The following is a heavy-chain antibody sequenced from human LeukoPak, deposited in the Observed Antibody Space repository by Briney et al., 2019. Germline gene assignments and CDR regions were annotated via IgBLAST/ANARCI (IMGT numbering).Heavy chain of an antibody. CDR2: INPNTGGT. CDR3: ACHSRLRSKEVGY. CDR1: GYTFTGYY. J-gene: IGHJ4*02. Sequence: ASVKVSCKASGYTFTGYYMHWVRQAPGQGLEWMGWINPNTGGTTYAQKFQGRVTMTRDTSISTAYMELSRLRSDDTAVYYCACHSRLRSKEVGYWGQGTLVTVSS. V-gene: IGHV1-2*02. D-gene: IGHD3-3*01.